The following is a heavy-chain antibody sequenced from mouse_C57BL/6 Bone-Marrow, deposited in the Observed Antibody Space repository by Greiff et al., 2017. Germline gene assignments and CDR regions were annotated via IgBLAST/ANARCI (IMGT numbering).Heavy chain of an antibody. J-gene: IGHJ2*01. V-gene: IGHV6-3*01. Sequence: EVQLQESGGGLVQPGGTMKLSCVASGFTFSNYWMNWVRQSPEKGLEWVAQIRLKSDNYATHYAESVKGRFTISRDDSKSSVYLQMSNLRAEDTGIYYCTAYYYGSSYVDYWGQGTTLTVSS. D-gene: IGHD1-1*01. CDR2: IRLKSDNYAT. CDR3: TAYYYGSSYVDY. CDR1: GFTFSNYW.